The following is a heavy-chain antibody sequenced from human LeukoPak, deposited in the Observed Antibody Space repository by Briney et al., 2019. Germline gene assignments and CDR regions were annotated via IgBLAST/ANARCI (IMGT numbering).Heavy chain of an antibody. CDR3: ARPFSGSYSDAFDL. Sequence: PSETLSLTCTVSGGSISSGDYYWSWIRQPPGKGLEWIGYIYYSGSTYYNPSLKSRVTISVDTSKNQFSLKLRSVTAADTAVYYCARPFSGSYSDAFDLWGQGTMVTVSS. V-gene: IGHV4-30-4*08. J-gene: IGHJ3*01. D-gene: IGHD1-26*01. CDR2: IYYSGST. CDR1: GGSISSGDYY.